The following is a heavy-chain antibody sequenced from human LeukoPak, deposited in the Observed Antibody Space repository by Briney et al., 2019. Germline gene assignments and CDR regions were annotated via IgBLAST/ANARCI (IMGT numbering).Heavy chain of an antibody. CDR2: INRDGSTT. D-gene: IGHD3-10*01. CDR1: GFTFSNYW. J-gene: IGHJ4*02. V-gene: IGHV3-74*03. CDR3: ARDKKSGESSETDY. Sequence: GGSLRLSCAASGFTFSNYWVHWVRQAPGKGLVWVSRINRDGSTTKYADSVKGRFTVSRDNAKNTLNLQMNSLRAEDTAVYYCARDKKSGESSETDYWGQGTLVTVSS.